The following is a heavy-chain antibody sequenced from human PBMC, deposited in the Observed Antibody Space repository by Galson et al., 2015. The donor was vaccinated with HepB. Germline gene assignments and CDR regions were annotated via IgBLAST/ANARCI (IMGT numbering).Heavy chain of an antibody. CDR2: ISYDGSIK. J-gene: IGHJ4*02. CDR1: GFASYNYG. Sequence: SLRLSCAASGFASYNYGMHWVRQAPGKGLEWVAVISYDGSIKFYADSVKGRFTISRDSSMNTLYLQMNGLNVEDTALYFCARPFSRYTTRGEGNYFDSWGQGVLVTVSS. D-gene: IGHD1-1*01. V-gene: IGHV3-30*03. CDR3: ARPFSRYTTRGEGNYFDS.